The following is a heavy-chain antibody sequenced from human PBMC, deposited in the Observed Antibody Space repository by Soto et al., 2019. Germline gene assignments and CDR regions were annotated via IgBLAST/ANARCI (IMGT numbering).Heavy chain of an antibody. CDR2: IYFTGST. CDR3: ARGSCSSASCYMGDS. V-gene: IGHV4-61*01. Sequence: PSETLSLTCTVSGGSVSSGSYYWNWIRQPPGKGLEWIGYIYFTGSTNYNPSLKSRVTISVDTSQNQFSLKLMSVTAADTAVYYCARGSCSSASCYMGDSWGQGTLVTVSS. CDR1: GGSVSSGSYY. D-gene: IGHD2-2*02. J-gene: IGHJ4*02.